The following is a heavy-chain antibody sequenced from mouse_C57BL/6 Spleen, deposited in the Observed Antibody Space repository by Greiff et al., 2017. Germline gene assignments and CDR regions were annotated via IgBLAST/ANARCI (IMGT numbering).Heavy chain of an antibody. J-gene: IGHJ2*01. Sequence: QVQLQQSGAELARPGASVKLSCKASGYTFTSYGISWVKQRTGQGLEWIGEIYPRSGNTYYNEKFNGKATLTADKSSSTAYMELRSLTSEDSAVYFCARRKDGYGYWGQGTTLTVSS. V-gene: IGHV1-81*01. D-gene: IGHD2-2*01. CDR2: IYPRSGNT. CDR1: GYTFTSYG. CDR3: ARRKDGYGY.